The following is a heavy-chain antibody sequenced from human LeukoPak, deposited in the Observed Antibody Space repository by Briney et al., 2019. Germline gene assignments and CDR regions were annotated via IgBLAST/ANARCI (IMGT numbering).Heavy chain of an antibody. Sequence: PSGSLTLSCAASGFTFSDHYMDWVRQAPGNGLEWVGRTRNKANSYTTEYAASVKGRFTISRDDSKNSLYLQMNSLNTEDTAVYYCARAVRYSSNWYSYSWGQGTLVTVSS. CDR1: GFTFSDHY. CDR2: TRNKANSYTT. CDR3: ARAVRYSSNWYSYS. D-gene: IGHD6-13*01. J-gene: IGHJ4*02. V-gene: IGHV3-72*01.